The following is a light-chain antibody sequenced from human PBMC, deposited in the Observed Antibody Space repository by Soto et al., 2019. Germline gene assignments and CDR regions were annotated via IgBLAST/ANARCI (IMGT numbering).Light chain of an antibody. CDR3: QQYYSYWT. J-gene: IGKJ1*01. V-gene: IGKV1-5*01. CDR1: QTISNW. Sequence: DIQMTQSPSTLSASVGDRVTITCRASQTISNWLAWYQQKPGKAPKLLIYDASSLEGGVPSRFSGSGSGTEFNLTLSSLQPDDFATYYCQQYYSYWTFGQGNKVEIK. CDR2: DAS.